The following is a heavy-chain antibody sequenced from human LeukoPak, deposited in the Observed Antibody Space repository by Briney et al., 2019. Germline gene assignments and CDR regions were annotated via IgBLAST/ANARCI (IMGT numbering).Heavy chain of an antibody. D-gene: IGHD2-21*01. CDR1: GFTFSSYD. CDR3: ARDPGIGSFDI. V-gene: IGHV3-13*01. CDR2: IGTAGDT. Sequence: GGSLRLSCAASGFTFSSYDMHWVRQATGKGLEWVSAIGTAGDTYYPGSVKGRFTISRENAKNSLYLQINSLRAEDTAVYYCARDPGIGSFDIWGQGTMVTVSS. J-gene: IGHJ3*02.